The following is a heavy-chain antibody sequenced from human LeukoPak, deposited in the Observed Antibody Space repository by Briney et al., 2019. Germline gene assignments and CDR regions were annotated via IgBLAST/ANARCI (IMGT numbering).Heavy chain of an antibody. D-gene: IGHD3-22*01. CDR2: IWYDGSNK. Sequence: GGSLRLSCAASGFTFSSYGTHWVRQAPGKGLEWVAVIWYDGSNKYYADSVKGRFTISRDNSKNTLYLQMNSLRAEDTAVYYCASDTYYYDSSGYYFFDYWGQGTLVTVSS. J-gene: IGHJ4*02. V-gene: IGHV3-33*01. CDR3: ASDTYYYDSSGYYFFDY. CDR1: GFTFSSYG.